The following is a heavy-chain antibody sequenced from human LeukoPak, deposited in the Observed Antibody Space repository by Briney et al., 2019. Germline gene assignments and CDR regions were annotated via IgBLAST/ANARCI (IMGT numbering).Heavy chain of an antibody. CDR1: GGSISSGGYY. CDR3: ARDGSRDGYKSVYYFDY. CDR2: IYYSGST. V-gene: IGHV4-31*03. D-gene: IGHD5-24*01. Sequence: TLSLTCTVSGGSISSGGYYWSWIRQHPGKGLEWIGYIYYSGSTYYNPSLKSRVTISVDTSKNQFSLKLSSVTAADTAVYYCARDGSRDGYKSVYYFDYWGQGTLVTVSS. J-gene: IGHJ4*02.